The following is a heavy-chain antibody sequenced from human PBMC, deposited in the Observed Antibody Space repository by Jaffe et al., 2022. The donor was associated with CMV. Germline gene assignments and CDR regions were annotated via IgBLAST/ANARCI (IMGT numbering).Heavy chain of an antibody. V-gene: IGHV4-59*01. J-gene: IGHJ6*02. Sequence: QVLLQESGPGLVKPSETLSLTCTVSGGSINNYYWSWIRQPAGKGLEWIGYISSSGSTNYNPSLKSRVTISVDTSKNQFSLRLTSVTGADTAIYYCARDRTILRNGKRYYYGMDVWGQGTTVTVSS. CDR1: GGSINNYY. CDR2: ISSSGST. CDR3: ARDRTILRNGKRYYYGMDV. D-gene: IGHD2-8*01.